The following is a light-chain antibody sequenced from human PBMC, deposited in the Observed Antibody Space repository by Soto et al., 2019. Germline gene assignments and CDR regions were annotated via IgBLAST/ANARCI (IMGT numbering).Light chain of an antibody. V-gene: IGLV7-46*01. CDR1: TGAVTGSHY. Sequence: QTVVTQEPSLTVSPGGTVTLTCGSSTGAVTGSHYPYWFQQKPGQAPRTLIYDTANRFPWTPTRFSGSLLGGKAALTLSGAQPEDEADYYCLVSYSGVRLVFGGGTKLTVL. CDR3: LVSYSGVRLV. CDR2: DTA. J-gene: IGLJ2*01.